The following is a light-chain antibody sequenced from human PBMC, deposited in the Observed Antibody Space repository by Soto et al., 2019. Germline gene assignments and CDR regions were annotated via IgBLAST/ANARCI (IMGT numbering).Light chain of an antibody. Sequence: QSVLTQPPSVSAAPGQKVTISCSGRSSNIGNNYVSWYQQLPGTAPKLLIYDNNKRPSGIPDRFSGSKSGTSATLGITGLQTGDEAGYYCGTWDSSLSAGVFGGGTKLTVL. CDR3: GTWDSSLSAGV. CDR2: DNN. CDR1: SSNIGNNY. V-gene: IGLV1-51*01. J-gene: IGLJ2*01.